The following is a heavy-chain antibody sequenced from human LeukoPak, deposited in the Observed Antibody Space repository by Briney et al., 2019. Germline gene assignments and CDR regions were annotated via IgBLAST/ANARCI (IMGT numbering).Heavy chain of an antibody. J-gene: IGHJ5*02. CDR3: ARGTYYDFWSGYYPDRWFDP. V-gene: IGHV3-7*01. Sequence: GGSLRLSCAASGFTVSSNYMSWVRQAPGKGLEWVANIKQDGSEKYYVDSVKGRFTISRDNAKNSLYLQMNSLRAEDTAVYYCARGTYYDFWSGYYPDRWFDPWGQGTLVTVSS. CDR1: GFTVSSNY. CDR2: IKQDGSEK. D-gene: IGHD3-3*01.